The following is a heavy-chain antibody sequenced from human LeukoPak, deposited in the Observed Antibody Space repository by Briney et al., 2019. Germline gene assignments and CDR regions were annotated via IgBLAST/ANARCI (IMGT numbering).Heavy chain of an antibody. CDR1: GFTFSSYG. V-gene: IGHV3-30*18. CDR2: ISYDGSNK. J-gene: IGHJ5*02. D-gene: IGHD2-2*01. Sequence: GGSLRLSCAASGFTFSSYGMHWVRRAPGKGLEWVAVISYDGSNKYYADSVKGRFTISRDNSKNTLYLQMNSLRAEDTAVYYCAKDHGCSSTSCSNWFDPWGQGTLVTVSS. CDR3: AKDHGCSSTSCSNWFDP.